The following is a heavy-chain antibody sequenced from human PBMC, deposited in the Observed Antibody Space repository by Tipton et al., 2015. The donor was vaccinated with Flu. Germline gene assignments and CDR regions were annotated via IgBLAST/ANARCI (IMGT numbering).Heavy chain of an antibody. J-gene: IGHJ6*02. Sequence: SLRLSCAASGFTFSSYAMSWVRQAPGKGLEWVLAISGSGGSTYYADSVKGRFTISRDNSKNTLYLQMNSLRAEDTAVYYCAKYSGGDFWSYYYYGMDVWGQGTTVTVSS. CDR1: GFTFSSYA. CDR3: AKYSGGDFWSYYYYGMDV. D-gene: IGHD3-3*01. V-gene: IGHV3-23*01. CDR2: ISGSGGST.